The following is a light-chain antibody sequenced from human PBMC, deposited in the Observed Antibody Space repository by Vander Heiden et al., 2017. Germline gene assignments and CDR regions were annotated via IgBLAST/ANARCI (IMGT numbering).Light chain of an antibody. J-gene: IGKJ1*01. V-gene: IGKV1-39*01. CDR1: QSISRY. Sequence: DIQMTQSPSSLYASVGDRVTITCRASQSISRYLNWYQHKPGKAPKLLIYGASSLQTGVPSRFSGSGSGTDFTLTVASLQPEDFATYYCLHTYTAPRTFGQGTKVEIK. CDR3: LHTYTAPRT. CDR2: GAS.